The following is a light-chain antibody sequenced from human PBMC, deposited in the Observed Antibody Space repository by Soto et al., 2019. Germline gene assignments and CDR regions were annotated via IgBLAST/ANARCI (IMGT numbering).Light chain of an antibody. J-gene: IGKJ1*01. CDR3: QQSYSTLRT. CDR1: QNISFY. V-gene: IGKV1-39*01. Sequence: DIQITQSPSSLSASVRYRATITFGAIQNISFYLNWYQQKPGKAPKLLIYAASSLQSGVPSRFSGSGSGTDFTLTISSLQTEDFATYYCQQSYSTLRTFGKGTKVDIK. CDR2: AAS.